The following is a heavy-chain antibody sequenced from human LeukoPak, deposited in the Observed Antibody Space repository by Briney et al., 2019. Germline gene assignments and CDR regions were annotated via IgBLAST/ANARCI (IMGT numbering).Heavy chain of an antibody. CDR3: AKAYSSGWSRFDY. V-gene: IGHV3-30*02. Sequence: GGSLRLSCAASGFTFSSYGMHWVRQAPGKGLEWVAFIRYDGSNKYYADSVKGRFTISRDNSKNTLYLQMNSLRAEDTAVYYCAKAYSSGWSRFDYWGQGTLVTVSS. J-gene: IGHJ4*02. CDR2: IRYDGSNK. CDR1: GFTFSSYG. D-gene: IGHD6-19*01.